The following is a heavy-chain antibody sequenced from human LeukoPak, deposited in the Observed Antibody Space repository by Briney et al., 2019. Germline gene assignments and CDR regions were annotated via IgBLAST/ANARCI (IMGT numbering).Heavy chain of an antibody. D-gene: IGHD2-15*01. CDR3: ARNVDLTAHYYYYYMDV. Sequence: GASVKVSCKASGGTFSSYAISWVRQAPGQGLEWMGWINPNSGGTNYAQKFQGRVTMTRDTSISTAYMELSRLRSDDTAVYYCARNVDLTAHYYYYYMDVWGKGTTVTVSS. CDR1: GGTFSSYA. J-gene: IGHJ6*03. CDR2: INPNSGGT. V-gene: IGHV1-2*02.